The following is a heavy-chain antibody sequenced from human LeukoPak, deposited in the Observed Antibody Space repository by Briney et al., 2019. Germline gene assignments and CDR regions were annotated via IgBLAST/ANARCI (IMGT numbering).Heavy chain of an antibody. D-gene: IGHD6-19*01. CDR2: IYYSGST. V-gene: IGHV4-39*07. J-gene: IGHJ4*02. Sequence: SEILSLTCTVSGGSISSSSYYWGWIRQPPGKGLEWIGSIYYSGSTYYNPSLKSRVTISVDTSKNQFSLKLSSVTAADTAVYYCARAGLGSGWWGLDYFDYWGQGTLVTVSS. CDR1: GGSISSSSYY. CDR3: ARAGLGSGWWGLDYFDY.